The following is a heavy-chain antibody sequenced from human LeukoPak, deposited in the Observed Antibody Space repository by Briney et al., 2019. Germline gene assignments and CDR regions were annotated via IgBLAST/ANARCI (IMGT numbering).Heavy chain of an antibody. CDR2: IYYSGST. D-gene: IGHD3-22*01. CDR1: GGSISSYY. V-gene: IGHV4-59*08. Sequence: SETLSLTCTVSGGSISSYYWSWIRQPPGKGLEWIGYIYYSGSTNYNPSLKSRVTISVDTSKNQFSLKLSSVTAAYTAVYYCASSPPTYYYDSSGYVLAGGFDYWGQGTLVTVSS. J-gene: IGHJ4*02. CDR3: ASSPPTYYYDSSGYVLAGGFDY.